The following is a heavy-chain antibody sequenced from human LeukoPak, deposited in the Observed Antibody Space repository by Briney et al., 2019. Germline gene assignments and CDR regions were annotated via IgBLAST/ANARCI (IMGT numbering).Heavy chain of an antibody. D-gene: IGHD3-10*01. CDR1: GFSLSTSGVG. J-gene: IGHJ4*02. CDR2: IYWDDDK. Sequence: ESGPTLLKPTQTLTLTCTFSGFSLSTSGVGVGWIRQPPGKALEWLALIYWDDDKRYSPSLKSRLTITKDTSKNQEVLTMTNMDPVDTATYYCAHSSRGFGESHFDYWGQGTLVTVSS. V-gene: IGHV2-5*02. CDR3: AHSSRGFGESHFDY.